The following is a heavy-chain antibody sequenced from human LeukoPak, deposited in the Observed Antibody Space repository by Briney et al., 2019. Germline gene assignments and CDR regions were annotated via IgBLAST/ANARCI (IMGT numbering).Heavy chain of an antibody. Sequence: SETLSLTCTVSGGSISDYYQGWIRQPPGKGLEWIGYFYNSGSSTYSPSLKSRVTISADTSKNQFSLKLNSVTAADTAVYYCTRGAGWLIDYWGQGILVTVSS. CDR2: FYNSGSS. V-gene: IGHV4-59*01. D-gene: IGHD3-16*01. CDR3: TRGAGWLIDY. CDR1: GGSISDYY. J-gene: IGHJ4*02.